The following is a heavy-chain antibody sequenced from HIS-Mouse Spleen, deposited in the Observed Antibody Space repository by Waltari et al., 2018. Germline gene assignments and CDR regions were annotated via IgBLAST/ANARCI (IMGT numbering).Heavy chain of an antibody. D-gene: IGHD5-12*01. CDR3: TTDPNSGYPDY. CDR2: IKSKTDGGTT. V-gene: IGHV3-15*01. CDR1: GFPLRNAW. Sequence: EVQLVESGGGLVKPGGSLSLSCAAAGFPLRNAWIVWGGEAPGKGLEWVGRIKSKTDGGTTDYAAPVKGRFTISRDDSKNTLYLQMNSLKTEDTAVYYCTTDPNSGYPDYWGQGTLVTVSS. J-gene: IGHJ4*02.